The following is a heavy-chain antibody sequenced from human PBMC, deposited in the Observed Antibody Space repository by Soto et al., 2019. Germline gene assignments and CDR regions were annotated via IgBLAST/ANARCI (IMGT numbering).Heavy chain of an antibody. Sequence: QLQESGPGLVRPSETLSLTCSVSGGSITAYYWSWIRQSPGKGLEWTGYIYFTGITTYSPSLESRVTISWDTPKNQFSLRLRSVTAANTAVYYCARDTGDGVSMVDSWGRGTLVTVSS. CDR1: GGSITAYY. CDR2: IYFTGIT. D-gene: IGHD2-8*01. CDR3: ARDTGDGVSMVDS. J-gene: IGHJ4*02. V-gene: IGHV4-59*12.